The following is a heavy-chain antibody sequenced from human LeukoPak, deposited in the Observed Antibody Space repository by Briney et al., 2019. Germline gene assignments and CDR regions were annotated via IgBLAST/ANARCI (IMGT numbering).Heavy chain of an antibody. V-gene: IGHV4-59*10. CDR1: GGSFSGYY. CDR2: IYTSGST. D-gene: IGHD5-18*01. Sequence: SETLSLTCAVYGGSFSGYYWSWIRQPAGKGLEWIGRIYTSGSTNYNPSLKSRVTISVDTSKNQFSLKLSSVTAADTAVYYCARASYGLFDYWGQGTLVTVSS. J-gene: IGHJ4*02. CDR3: ARASYGLFDY.